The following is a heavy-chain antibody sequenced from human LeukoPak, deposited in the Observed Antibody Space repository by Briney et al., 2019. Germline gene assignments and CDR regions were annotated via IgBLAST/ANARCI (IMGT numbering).Heavy chain of an antibody. CDR3: ARDGGAAPTWGYYYYMDV. J-gene: IGHJ6*03. V-gene: IGHV1-69*05. CDR2: IIPIFGTA. D-gene: IGHD6-6*01. Sequence: GASVKVSCKASGGTFSSYAISWVRQAPGQGLEWMGGIIPIFGTANYAQEFQGRVTITTDESTSTAYMELSSLRSEDTAVYYCARDGGAAPTWGYYYYMDVWGKGTTVTVSS. CDR1: GGTFSSYA.